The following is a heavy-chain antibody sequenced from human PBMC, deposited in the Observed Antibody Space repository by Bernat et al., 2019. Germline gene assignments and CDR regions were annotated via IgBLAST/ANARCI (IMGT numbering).Heavy chain of an antibody. CDR2: ISGSGGST. Sequence: EVQLVESGGGLVKPGGSLRLSCAASGFTFSSYSMNWVRQAPGKGLEWVSAISGSGGSTYYADSVKGRFTISRDNSKNTLYLQMNSLRAEDTAVYYCAKYSSSRPFNWFDPWGQGTLVTVSS. CDR1: GFTFSSYS. D-gene: IGHD6-6*01. J-gene: IGHJ5*02. V-gene: IGHV3-23*04. CDR3: AKYSSSRPFNWFDP.